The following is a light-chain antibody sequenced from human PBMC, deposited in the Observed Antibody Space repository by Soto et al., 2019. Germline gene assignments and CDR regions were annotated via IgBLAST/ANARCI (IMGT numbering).Light chain of an antibody. CDR2: DVT. CDR3: SSYTTSNTYV. CDR1: STDVGGYNY. Sequence: QSVLTQPASVSGSPGQSITISCAGTSTDVGGYNYVSWYQQHPGKAPKLIIYDVTNRPSGVSDRFSASKSGNTASLAISGLQAEDEADYYCSSYTTSNTYVFGTGTKVTVL. V-gene: IGLV2-14*03. J-gene: IGLJ1*01.